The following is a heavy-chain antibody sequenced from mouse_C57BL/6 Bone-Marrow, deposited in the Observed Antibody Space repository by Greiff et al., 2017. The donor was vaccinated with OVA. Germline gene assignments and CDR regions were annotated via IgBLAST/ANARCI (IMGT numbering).Heavy chain of an antibody. Sequence: QVQLKQPGAELVKPGASVKMSCKASGYTFTSYWITWVKQRPGQGLEWIGDIYPGSGSTNYNEKFKSKATLTVDTSSSTAYMQLSSLTSEDSAVYYCARGNYPHGAMDYWGQGTSVTVSS. D-gene: IGHD2-1*01. CDR3: ARGNYPHGAMDY. CDR2: IYPGSGST. CDR1: GYTFTSYW. V-gene: IGHV1-55*01. J-gene: IGHJ4*01.